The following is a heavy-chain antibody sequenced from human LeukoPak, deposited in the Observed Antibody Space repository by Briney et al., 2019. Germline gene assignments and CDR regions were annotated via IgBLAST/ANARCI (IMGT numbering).Heavy chain of an antibody. D-gene: IGHD2/OR15-2a*01. V-gene: IGHV3-74*01. CDR2: INSDGSWT. J-gene: IGHJ4*02. CDR3: VSFYETY. Sequence: GGSLRLSCAASGNYWMHWVRQVQGKGLVWVSHINSDGSWTSYADSVKGRFTISKDNAKNTVYLQMNSLRAEDTAVYYCVSFYETYWGRGTLVTVSS. CDR1: GNYW.